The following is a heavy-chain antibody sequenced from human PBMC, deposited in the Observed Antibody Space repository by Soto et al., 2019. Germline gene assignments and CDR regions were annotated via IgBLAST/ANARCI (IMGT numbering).Heavy chain of an antibody. V-gene: IGHV3-23*01. J-gene: IGHJ5*02. CDR2: ISGTGTST. CDR3: AKHDRGDYRAS. CDR1: GFTFSNYA. D-gene: IGHD4-17*01. Sequence: EVQVLESGGDLVQPGGSLRLSCVASGFTFSNYAMSWVRQAPGKGLEWVSTISGTGTSTYYADFVKGRFTISRDNSKNSVYVQMNSLRAEDTAVYYCAKHDRGDYRASWGQGTLVTVSS.